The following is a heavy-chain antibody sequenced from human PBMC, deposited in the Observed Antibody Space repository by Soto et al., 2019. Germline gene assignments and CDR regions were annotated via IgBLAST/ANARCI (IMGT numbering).Heavy chain of an antibody. Sequence: EVQLVESGGGLVKPGGSLRLSCAASGFTFSSYSMNWVRQAPGKGLEWVSSISSSSSYIYYADSVKGRFTISRDNAKNSLYLHMNSLRAEDTAVYYCARDHGSVDYWGQGTLVTVSS. D-gene: IGHD6-25*01. CDR2: ISSSSSYI. CDR1: GFTFSSYS. J-gene: IGHJ4*02. V-gene: IGHV3-21*01. CDR3: ARDHGSVDY.